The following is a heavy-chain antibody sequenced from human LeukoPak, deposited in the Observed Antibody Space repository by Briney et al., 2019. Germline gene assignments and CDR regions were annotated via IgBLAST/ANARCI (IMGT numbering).Heavy chain of an antibody. D-gene: IGHD5/OR15-5a*01. V-gene: IGHV6-1*01. CDR1: GLSASRNRAA. Sequence: SQTLSPTSAIAGLSASRNRAASHWFLRSPSRALRCLGRTYYRSKWYNDYAVSVKSRIIITPDTSKSQFALQLKSGTPEGTAVYYCALRWRQPGDFEYWGQGTLVTASS. CDR2: TYYRSKWYN. J-gene: IGHJ4*01. CDR3: ALRWRQPGDFEY.